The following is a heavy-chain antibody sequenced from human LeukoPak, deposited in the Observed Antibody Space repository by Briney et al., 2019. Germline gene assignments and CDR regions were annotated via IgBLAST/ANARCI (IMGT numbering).Heavy chain of an antibody. V-gene: IGHV3-66*01. CDR1: GFTFSNAW. J-gene: IGHJ3*02. Sequence: PGGSLRLSCAASGFTFSNAWMSWVRQAPGKGLEWVSVIYSGGDTYYADSVKGRFTISRDNSKNTLYLQMNSLRAEDTAVYYCARVFGITAFDIWGQGTMVTVSS. D-gene: IGHD3-16*01. CDR2: IYSGGDT. CDR3: ARVFGITAFDI.